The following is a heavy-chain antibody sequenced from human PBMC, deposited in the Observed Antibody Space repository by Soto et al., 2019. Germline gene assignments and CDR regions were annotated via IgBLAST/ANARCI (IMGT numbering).Heavy chain of an antibody. CDR1: GFSVSANY. V-gene: IGHV3-66*04. CDR3: ATQRTNDDGDPSEALEI. Sequence: EVQLVESGGGLIQPGGSLRLSCAASGFSVSANYMNWVRQAPGKGLQWVSLLYAGGATFYADSVKGRFTISRDSSKNTRYLQMDSLRVEDTAVYYCATQRTNDDGDPSEALEIWGQGTVVSVSP. J-gene: IGHJ3*02. D-gene: IGHD4-17*01. CDR2: LYAGGAT.